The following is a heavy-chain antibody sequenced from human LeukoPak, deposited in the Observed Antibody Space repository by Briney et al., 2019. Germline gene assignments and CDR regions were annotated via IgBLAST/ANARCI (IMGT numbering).Heavy chain of an antibody. D-gene: IGHD5-12*01. V-gene: IGHV3-30-3*01. Sequence: GSLRLSCAASGFTFSSYAMHWVRQAPGKGLEWVAVISYDGSNKYYADSVKGRFTISRDNSKNTLYLQMNSLRAEDTAVYYCARDRVATLDYWGQGTLVTVSS. J-gene: IGHJ4*02. CDR2: ISYDGSNK. CDR1: GFTFSSYA. CDR3: ARDRVATLDY.